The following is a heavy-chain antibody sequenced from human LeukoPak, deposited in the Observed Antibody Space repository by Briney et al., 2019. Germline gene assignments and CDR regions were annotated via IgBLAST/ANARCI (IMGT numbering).Heavy chain of an antibody. J-gene: IGHJ4*02. CDR3: AEESGNSGTWPQNYFDY. V-gene: IGHV3-23*01. CDR2: IGGNGHGT. Sequence: GALRLSCTASGFTFSSYAMTWVRQAPGQGLEWVSSIGGNGHGTYYADSVRGRFSISRDNSENTLFLQMNSLRAEDTALYYCAEESGNSGTWPQNYFDYWGQGSLVTVSS. D-gene: IGHD1-1*01. CDR1: GFTFSSYA.